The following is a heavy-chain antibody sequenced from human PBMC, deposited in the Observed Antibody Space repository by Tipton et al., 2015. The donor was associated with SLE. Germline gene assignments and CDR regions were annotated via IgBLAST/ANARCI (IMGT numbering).Heavy chain of an antibody. Sequence: SLRLSCAASGFTFSNAWMSWVRQAPGKGLEWVGFIRSKAYGGTTEYAASVKGRFTISRDDSKSIAYLQMNSLKTEDTAVYYCTRQALGGFFDYWGQGTLVTVSS. CDR2: IRSKAYGGTT. V-gene: IGHV3-49*04. J-gene: IGHJ4*02. CDR3: TRQALGGFFDY. CDR1: GFTFSNAW.